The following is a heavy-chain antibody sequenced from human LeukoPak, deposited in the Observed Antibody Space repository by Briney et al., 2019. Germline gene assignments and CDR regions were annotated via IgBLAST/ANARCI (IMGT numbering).Heavy chain of an antibody. CDR1: GGSISSYY. CDR3: ARGVFGVVVIGDYFALDY. V-gene: IGHV4-59*01. J-gene: IGHJ4*02. D-gene: IGHD3-3*01. CDR2: IYYSGST. Sequence: SETLSLTCTVSGGSISSYYWSWIRQPPGKGLEWIGYIYYSGSTNYNPSLKSRVTISVDTSKNQFSLKLSSVTAADTAVYYCARGVFGVVVIGDYFALDYWGQGTLVTVSS.